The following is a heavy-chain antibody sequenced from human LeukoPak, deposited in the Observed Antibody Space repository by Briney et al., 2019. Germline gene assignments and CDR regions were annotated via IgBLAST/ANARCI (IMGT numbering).Heavy chain of an antibody. D-gene: IGHD3-22*01. V-gene: IGHV3-48*03. CDR1: GFTFSSYA. CDR3: TREYSDRSAYYYAFDY. J-gene: IGHJ4*02. Sequence: PGGSLRLPCAASGFTFSSYAMNWVRQAPGKGLEWVSYISSSGSTIFYADSVKGRFTISRDNAKNSLYLQMNSLRAEDTAVYYCTREYSDRSAYYYAFDYWGRGTLVTVSS. CDR2: ISSSGSTI.